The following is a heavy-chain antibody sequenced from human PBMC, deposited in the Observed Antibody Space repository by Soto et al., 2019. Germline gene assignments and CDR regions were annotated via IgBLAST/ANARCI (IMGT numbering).Heavy chain of an antibody. V-gene: IGHV1-69*01. CDR3: AGQVNSSREVSALGYFQH. D-gene: IGHD6-13*01. J-gene: IGHJ1*01. CDR2: IIPIFGTA. Sequence: QVQLVQSGAEVKKPGSSVKVSCKASGGTFSSYAISWVRQAPGQGLEWMGGIIPIFGTANYAQKFQGRVTITADESTSTAYMELSSLRSEDTAVYYCAGQVNSSREVSALGYFQHWGQGTLVTVSS. CDR1: GGTFSSYA.